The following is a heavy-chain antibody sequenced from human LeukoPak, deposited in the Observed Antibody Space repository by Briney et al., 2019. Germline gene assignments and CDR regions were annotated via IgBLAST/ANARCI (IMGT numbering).Heavy chain of an antibody. Sequence: SETLSLTCTVSGVSIGRYYWSWIRQPPGKGVEWIGYIYDSGRTNYNPSLKTRVSISVDTSKNQFSLKLNSVTAADTALYYCARHGGSWTFDYWGQGALVTVSS. CDR3: ARHGGSWTFDY. CDR2: IYDSGRT. V-gene: IGHV4-59*08. J-gene: IGHJ4*02. D-gene: IGHD6-13*01. CDR1: GVSIGRYY.